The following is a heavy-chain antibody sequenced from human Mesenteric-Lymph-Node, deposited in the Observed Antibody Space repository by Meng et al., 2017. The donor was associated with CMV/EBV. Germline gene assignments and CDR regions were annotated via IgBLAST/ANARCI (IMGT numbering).Heavy chain of an antibody. V-gene: IGHV3-15*01. Sequence: ESLKISCAASGFTFSNARMTWVRQAPGKGLEWVARIKSKTDGETVDYAAPVKGRFTVSRDDSKNTLYLQMNSLKTEDTAVYYCTTNNIVVVPAPLDFWGQGSLVTVSS. CDR1: GFTFSNAR. D-gene: IGHD2-2*01. J-gene: IGHJ4*02. CDR3: TTNNIVVVPAPLDF. CDR2: IKSKTDGETV.